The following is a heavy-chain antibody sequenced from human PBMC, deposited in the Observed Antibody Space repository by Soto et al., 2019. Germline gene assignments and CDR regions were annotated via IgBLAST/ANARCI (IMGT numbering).Heavy chain of an antibody. D-gene: IGHD3-3*01. CDR3: ARESGNSTFDY. J-gene: IGHJ4*02. CDR2: INPNSGGT. V-gene: IGHV1-2*04. CDR1: GYTFTGYY. Sequence: ASVNVSCKASGYTFTGYYMHWVRQAPGQGLEWMGWINPNSGGTNYAQKFQGWVTMTRDTSISTAYMELSRLRSDDTAVYYCARESGNSTFDYWGQGTLVTVSS.